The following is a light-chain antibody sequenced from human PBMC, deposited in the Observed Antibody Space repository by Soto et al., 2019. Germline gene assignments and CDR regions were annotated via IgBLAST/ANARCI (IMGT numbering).Light chain of an antibody. V-gene: IGKV1-27*01. CDR3: QKYDSVPPVT. CDR1: QGIGTY. J-gene: IGKJ4*01. Sequence: DIQMTQSPSSLSASVGDTVTITCRASQGIGTYLAWYQQKPGKVPKLLIYAASTLLSGVPSRFSGSGAGLDFTLPITSLQPEDVATYYCQKYDSVPPVTFGGGTKVEIK. CDR2: AAS.